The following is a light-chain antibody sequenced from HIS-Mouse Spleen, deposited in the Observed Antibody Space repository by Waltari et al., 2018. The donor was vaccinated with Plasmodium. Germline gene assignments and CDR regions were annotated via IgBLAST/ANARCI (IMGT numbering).Light chain of an antibody. CDR2: DDS. CDR3: QVWDSSSDHVV. V-gene: IGLV3-21*02. J-gene: IGLJ2*01. CDR1: NIGRKS. Sequence: SYVLTQPPSVSVAPGQTARITCGGHNIGRKSGHWYQQKPGQAPVLVVYDDSDRPSGIPERFSGSNSGNTATLTISRVEAGDEADYYCQVWDSSSDHVVFGGGTKLTVL.